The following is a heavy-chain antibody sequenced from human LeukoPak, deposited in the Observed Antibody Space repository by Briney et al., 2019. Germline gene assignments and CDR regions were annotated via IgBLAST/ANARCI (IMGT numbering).Heavy chain of an antibody. Sequence: GGSLRLSCAASGFTFSSYAMSWVRQAPGKGLEWVSVISGSGGDTYYADSVKGRFTISRDNSKNTLYLQMDSLRAEDTAVYYCAKPRLSSGSYYEFDYWGQGTLVTVSS. D-gene: IGHD1-26*01. V-gene: IGHV3-23*01. J-gene: IGHJ4*02. CDR3: AKPRLSSGSYYEFDY. CDR1: GFTFSSYA. CDR2: ISGSGGDT.